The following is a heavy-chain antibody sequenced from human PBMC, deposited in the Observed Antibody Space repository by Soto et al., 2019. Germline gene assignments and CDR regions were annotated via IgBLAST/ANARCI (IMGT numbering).Heavy chain of an antibody. CDR2: ISWNSGSI. V-gene: IGHV3-9*01. CDR1: GFTFDDYA. Sequence: EVQLVESGGGLVQPGRSLRLSCAASGFTFDDYAMHWVRQAPGKGLEWVSGISWNSGSIGYADSVKGRSTISRDNAKNSLYLQMNSLRAEDTALYYCGKALSSGSTDFDYWGQGTLVTVSS. CDR3: GKALSSGSTDFDY. D-gene: IGHD6-19*01. J-gene: IGHJ4*02.